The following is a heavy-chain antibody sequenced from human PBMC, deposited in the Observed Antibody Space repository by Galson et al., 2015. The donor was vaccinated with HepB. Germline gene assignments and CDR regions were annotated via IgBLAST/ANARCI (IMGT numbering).Heavy chain of an antibody. V-gene: IGHV1-24*01. D-gene: IGHD6-19*01. CDR3: ATFGIAVAGTHHFYFDY. J-gene: IGHJ4*02. CDR1: GYTLTELS. Sequence: SVKVSCKVSGYTLTELSMHWVRQAPGKGLEWMGGFDPEDGETIYAQKFQGRVTMTEDTSTDTAYMELSSLRSEDTAVYYCATFGIAVAGTHHFYFDYWGQGTLVTVSS. CDR2: FDPEDGET.